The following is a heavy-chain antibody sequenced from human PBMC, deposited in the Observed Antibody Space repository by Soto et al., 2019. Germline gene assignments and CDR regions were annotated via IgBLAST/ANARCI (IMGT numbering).Heavy chain of an antibody. CDR3: ARVPPYDSSGYNYYYYGMDV. J-gene: IGHJ6*02. D-gene: IGHD3-22*01. CDR2: INPSGGST. V-gene: IGHV1-46*01. Sequence: GASVKVSCKASGGTFSSYAISWVRQAPGQGLEWMGIINPSGGSTSYAQKFQGRVTMTRDTSTSTAYMELSSLRSEDTAVYYCARVPPYDSSGYNYYYYGMDVWGQGTTVTVSS. CDR1: GGTFSSYA.